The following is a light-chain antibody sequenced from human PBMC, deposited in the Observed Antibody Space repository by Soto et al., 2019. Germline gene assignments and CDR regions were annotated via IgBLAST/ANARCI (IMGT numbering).Light chain of an antibody. Sequence: EIVLTHSPGTLSLSPGERATLSCRASQSVTNNYLAWYQLKPGQAPRLVIYGASNRATGIPDRFSASGSGTDFTLTISGLEPEDFAVYSCQQYSRAPLTFGQGTKV. CDR1: QSVTNNY. CDR2: GAS. V-gene: IGKV3-20*01. J-gene: IGKJ1*01. CDR3: QQYSRAPLT.